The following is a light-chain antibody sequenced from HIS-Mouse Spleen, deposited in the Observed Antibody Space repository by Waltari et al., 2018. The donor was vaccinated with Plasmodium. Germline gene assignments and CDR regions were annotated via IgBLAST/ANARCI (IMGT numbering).Light chain of an antibody. CDR1: ALPKKY. J-gene: IGLJ2*01. CDR2: EDS. V-gene: IGLV3-10*01. CDR3: SSYAGSNNLV. Sequence: SYELTQPPSVSVSPGQTARITCSGDALPKKYAYWDQQKSGQAPVLVIYEDSKRPSGIPEGFSGSSSGTMATLTVSGLQAEDEADYYCSSYAGSNNLVFGGGTKLTVL.